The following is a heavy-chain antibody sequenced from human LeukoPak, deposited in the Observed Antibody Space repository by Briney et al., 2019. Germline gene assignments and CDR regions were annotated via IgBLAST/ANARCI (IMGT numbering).Heavy chain of an antibody. J-gene: IGHJ6*04. CDR2: VSDGGGST. CDR3: AKEGGYCSSPSCPRRMDV. V-gene: IGHV3-23*01. D-gene: IGHD2-2*01. CDR1: GFTFSTYA. Sequence: GGSLRLSCAASGFTFSTYAMSWVHQAPGKGLEWVSAVSDGGGSTYYTDSVKGRFTISRDNSKNTLYLQMNSLRAEDTAVYYCAKEGGYCSSPSCPRRMDVWGKGTTVTVSS.